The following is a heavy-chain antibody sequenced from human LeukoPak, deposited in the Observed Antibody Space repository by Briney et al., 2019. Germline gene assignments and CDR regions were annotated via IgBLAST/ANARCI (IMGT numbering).Heavy chain of an antibody. CDR3: ARVTAGATWTGYSYYYMDV. V-gene: IGHV4-39*01. J-gene: IGHJ6*03. D-gene: IGHD3/OR15-3a*01. CDR1: GDSVSSRSYY. Sequence: SETLSLTCSVSGDSVSSRSYYWGWIRQPPGKGLEWIGRVYYSGSRYYNPSLQSRVTISVDTSKNQFSLKVNSVTAADTAVYYCARVTAGATWTGYSYYYMDVWGKGTAVTVSS. CDR2: VYYSGSR.